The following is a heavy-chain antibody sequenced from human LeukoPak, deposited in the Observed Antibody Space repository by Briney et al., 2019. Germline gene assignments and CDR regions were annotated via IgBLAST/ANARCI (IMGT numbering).Heavy chain of an antibody. J-gene: IGHJ4*02. V-gene: IGHV3-23*01. CDR2: ISGSGIST. Sequence: GGSLRLSCAASGFTLGGYAMSWVRQAPGKGLEWVSVISGSGISTYNADSVKGRFTISRDNSKNTLYLQMNSLRAEDTAVYYCANEGRHNDYRGQGTLVTVSS. CDR1: GFTLGGYA. CDR3: ANEGRHNDY.